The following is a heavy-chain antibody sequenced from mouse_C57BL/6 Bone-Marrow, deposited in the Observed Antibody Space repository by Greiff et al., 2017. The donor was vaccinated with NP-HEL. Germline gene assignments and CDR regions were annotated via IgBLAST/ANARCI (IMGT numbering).Heavy chain of an antibody. CDR1: GYTFTSYW. Sequence: QVQLQQPGAELVKPGASVKMSCKASGYTFTSYWITWVQQRPGQGLEWIGDIYPGSGSTNYNATFKSKATLTVDTSSSTAYMQLSSLTSEDSAVYYCARRYYGSSYWYFDVWGTGTTVTVSS. J-gene: IGHJ1*03. V-gene: IGHV1-55*01. CDR3: ARRYYGSSYWYFDV. D-gene: IGHD1-1*01. CDR2: IYPGSGST.